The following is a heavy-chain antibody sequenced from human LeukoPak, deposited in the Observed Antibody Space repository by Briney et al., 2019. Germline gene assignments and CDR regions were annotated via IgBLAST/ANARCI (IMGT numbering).Heavy chain of an antibody. CDR3: ARAGIVVVPAAMPPGY. CDR1: GYTFTSYY. J-gene: IGHJ4*02. Sequence: PQASVKVSCKASGYTFTSYYMHWVRQAPGQGLEWMGIINPSGGSTSYAQKFQGRVTMTRDTSTSTVYMELSSLRSEDTAVYYCARAGIVVVPAAMPPGYWGQGTLVTVSS. CDR2: INPSGGST. D-gene: IGHD2-2*01. V-gene: IGHV1-46*01.